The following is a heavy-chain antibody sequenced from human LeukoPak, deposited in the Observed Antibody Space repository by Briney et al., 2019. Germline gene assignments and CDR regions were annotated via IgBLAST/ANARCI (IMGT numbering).Heavy chain of an antibody. J-gene: IGHJ6*03. Sequence: ASVKVSCKASGYTFTSYYIHWVRQAPGQGLEWLGIISPDGDHTTYAQKFQGRVTMTTDKSINTVFMELSGLTSDDTALYYCARGPNHYYYMDFWGKGTTVSVSS. CDR2: ISPDGDHT. D-gene: IGHD2-8*01. V-gene: IGHV1-46*01. CDR3: ARGPNHYYYMDF. CDR1: GYTFTSYY.